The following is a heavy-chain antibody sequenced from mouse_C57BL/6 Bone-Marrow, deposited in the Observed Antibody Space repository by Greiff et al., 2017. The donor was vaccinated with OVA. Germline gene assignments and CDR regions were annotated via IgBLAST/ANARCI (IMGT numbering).Heavy chain of an antibody. V-gene: IGHV5-4*01. CDR2: ISDGGSYT. Sequence: EVHLVESGGGLVKPGGSLKLSCAASGFTFSSYAMSWVRQTPEKRLEWVATISDGGSYTYYPDNVKGRFTISRDNAKNNLYLQMSHLKSEDTAMYYCASDHDYDRAWFAYWGQGTLVTVSA. J-gene: IGHJ3*01. D-gene: IGHD2-4*01. CDR3: ASDHDYDRAWFAY. CDR1: GFTFSSYA.